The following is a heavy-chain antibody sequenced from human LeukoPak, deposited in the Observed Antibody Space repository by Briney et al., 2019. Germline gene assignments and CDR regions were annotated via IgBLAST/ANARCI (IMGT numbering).Heavy chain of an antibody. Sequence: GGSLRLSCAASGFTFSNYGMHWVRQAPGKGLEWVAVISYDGSNKYYADSVKGRFTISRDNSKNTLYLQMNSLRAEDPAVYYCAKDEHVSMVRGLIDYWGQGTLVTVSS. CDR2: ISYDGSNK. D-gene: IGHD3-10*01. CDR3: AKDEHVSMVRGLIDY. CDR1: GFTFSNYG. V-gene: IGHV3-30*18. J-gene: IGHJ4*02.